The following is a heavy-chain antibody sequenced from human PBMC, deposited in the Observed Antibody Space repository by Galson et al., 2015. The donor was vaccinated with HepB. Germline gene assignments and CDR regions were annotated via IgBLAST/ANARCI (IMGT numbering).Heavy chain of an antibody. CDR1: GFTFDDYA. CDR3: AKDIGGSGWYYFDY. CDR2: ISWNSGSI. Sequence: SLRLSCAASGFTFDDYAMHWVRQAPGKGLEWVSGISWNSGSIGYADSVKGRFTISRDNAKNSLYLQMNSLRAEDTALYYCAKDIGGSGWYYFDYWGQGTLVTVSS. D-gene: IGHD6-19*01. V-gene: IGHV3-9*01. J-gene: IGHJ4*02.